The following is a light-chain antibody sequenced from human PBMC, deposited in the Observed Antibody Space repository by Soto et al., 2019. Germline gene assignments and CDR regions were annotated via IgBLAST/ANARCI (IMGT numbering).Light chain of an antibody. CDR3: QQSYSPWT. V-gene: IGKV1-39*01. CDR1: QSISSY. CDR2: AAS. J-gene: IGKJ1*01. Sequence: DIQMTQSPSSLSASVGDRVTITCRASQSISSYLNWYQQKPGKAPKLLIYAASSLQSGVPSRFSGSGPGTDFTLTISSLQPEDFATYYCQQSYSPWTFGQGTKVEIK.